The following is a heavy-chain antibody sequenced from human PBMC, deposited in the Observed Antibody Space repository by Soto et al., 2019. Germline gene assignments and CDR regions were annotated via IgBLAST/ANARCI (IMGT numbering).Heavy chain of an antibody. D-gene: IGHD3-9*01. CDR2: ISFSGAT. CDR1: GVFITSYF. J-gene: IGHJ1*01. Sequence: SETLSLTCTVSGVFITSYFWSWIRQTPGKGLDWIGSISFSGATYSNPSLKGRAALSVDTSENHLSLTLNSVTSADTAVYFCARDRSDGYKRHFEFWGKGNQVTVSS. V-gene: IGHV4-59*01. CDR3: ARDRSDGYKRHFEF.